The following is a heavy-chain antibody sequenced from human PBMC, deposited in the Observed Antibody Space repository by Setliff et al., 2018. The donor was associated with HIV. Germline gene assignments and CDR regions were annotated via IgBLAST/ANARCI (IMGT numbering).Heavy chain of an antibody. CDR1: GLTFSNAW. D-gene: IGHD1-26*01. J-gene: IGHJ4*02. Sequence: PGGSLRLSCAASGLTFSNAWMSWVRQAPGKGLEWVGRTRNKANSYTTEYAASVKGRFTISRDESKNSLYLQMNSLKTEDTAVYYCARELSGTYFDYWGQGILVTVSS. V-gene: IGHV3-72*01. CDR3: ARELSGTYFDY. CDR2: TRNKANSYTT.